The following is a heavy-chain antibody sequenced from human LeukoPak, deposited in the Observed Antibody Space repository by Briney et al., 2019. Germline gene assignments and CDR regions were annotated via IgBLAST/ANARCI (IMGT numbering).Heavy chain of an antibody. Sequence: GGSLRLSCRTSGFTFSSYGMIWVRQAPGKGLEWVSGISGSGFITYYADSVKGRFTISRDNAKNSLYLQMNCLRADDTAVYYCARVEMAAAGTSFGYWGQGTLVTVSS. CDR2: ISGSGFIT. CDR1: GFTFSSYG. D-gene: IGHD6-13*01. V-gene: IGHV3-23*01. J-gene: IGHJ4*02. CDR3: ARVEMAAAGTSFGY.